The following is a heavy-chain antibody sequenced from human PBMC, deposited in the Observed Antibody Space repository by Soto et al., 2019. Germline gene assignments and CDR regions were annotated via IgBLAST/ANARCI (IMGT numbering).Heavy chain of an antibody. CDR3: PRVAGKKYNWFDP. V-gene: IGHV4-39*01. CDR2: IYYSGST. CDR1: GGSISSSSYY. D-gene: IGHD6-19*01. Sequence: QLPLQESGPGLVKPSETLSLTCTVSGGSISSSSYYWGWIRQPPGKGLEWIGSIYYSGSTYYNPSLKSRVTISVDTSKNQFSLKLSSVTAADTAVYYCPRVAGKKYNWFDPWGQGTLVTVSS. J-gene: IGHJ5*02.